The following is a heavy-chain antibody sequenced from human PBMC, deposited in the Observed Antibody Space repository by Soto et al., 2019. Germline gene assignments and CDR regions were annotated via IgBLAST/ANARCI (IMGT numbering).Heavy chain of an antibody. J-gene: IGHJ6*02. CDR2: IYPGDSDT. CDR3: ASHGGSAVTTRGMDV. Sequence: GESLKISCKGSGYSFTSYWIGWVRQMPGKGLEWMGIIYPGDSDTRYSPSFQGQVTISADKSISTAYLRWSSLKASDTAMYYCASHGGSAVTTRGMDVWGQGTTVTVSS. CDR1: GYSFTSYW. D-gene: IGHD4-4*01. V-gene: IGHV5-51*01.